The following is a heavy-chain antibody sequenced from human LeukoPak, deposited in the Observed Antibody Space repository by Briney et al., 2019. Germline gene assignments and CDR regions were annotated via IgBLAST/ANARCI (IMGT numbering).Heavy chain of an antibody. V-gene: IGHV3-23*01. CDR3: AKDGGGSGWSFDY. CDR1: GFTFSSYA. J-gene: IGHJ4*02. D-gene: IGHD6-19*01. Sequence: GGSLRLSCAASGFTFSSYAMSWVRQAPGKGLEWVSSISGSGGSTYYADSVKGRFTISRDNSKNTLYLQMNSLRAEDTAVYYCAKDGGGSGWSFDYWGQGTLVIVSS. CDR2: ISGSGGST.